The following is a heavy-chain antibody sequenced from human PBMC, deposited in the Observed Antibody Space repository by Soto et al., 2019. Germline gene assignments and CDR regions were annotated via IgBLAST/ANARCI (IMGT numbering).Heavy chain of an antibody. J-gene: IGHJ4*02. D-gene: IGHD6-13*01. V-gene: IGHV1-18*01. CDR2: ISAHNGNT. CDR3: ARDRRGSSAGLDY. CDR1: GYTLTTYG. Sequence: QVQLVQSGAEVRKPGASVKVSCMATGYTLTTYGISWVRLAPGQGLQWMGWISAHNGNTKYAQKFQDRVTLTTDTSTSTAYMELRSLRSDDTALYYCARDRRGSSAGLDYWGQGTVVTVSS.